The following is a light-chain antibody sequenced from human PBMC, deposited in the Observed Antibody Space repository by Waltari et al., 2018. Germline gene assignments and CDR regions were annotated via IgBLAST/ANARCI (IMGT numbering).Light chain of an antibody. CDR2: DVS. CDR1: SSDVGGYNY. CDR3: SSYTSSGSSPLV. Sequence: QSALTQPASVSGFPGQSITISCTGTSSDVGGYNYVSWYQQHPGKPPKLMIFDVSDRPSGVSIRFSGLTSCNTASLTISVLQADDEAAYYCSSYTSSGSSPLVFVGVTTLTVL. V-gene: IGLV2-14*03. J-gene: IGLJ2*01.